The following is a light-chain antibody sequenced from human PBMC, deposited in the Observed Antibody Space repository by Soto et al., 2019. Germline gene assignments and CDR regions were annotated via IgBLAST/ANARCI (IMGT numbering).Light chain of an antibody. CDR1: QTVSTN. Sequence: EIVMTQSPATLSVSPGERATLSCRASQTVSTNLAWYQQKPGQAPRLLIYGASIRATGVPARFSGSGSGTEFTLIISSLQSEDFAVYYCQQCSSWPRTFGQGTKVEI. V-gene: IGKV3-15*01. J-gene: IGKJ1*01. CDR2: GAS. CDR3: QQCSSWPRT.